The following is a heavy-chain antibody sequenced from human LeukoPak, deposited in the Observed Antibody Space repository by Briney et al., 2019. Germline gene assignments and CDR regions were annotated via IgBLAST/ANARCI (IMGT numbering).Heavy chain of an antibody. D-gene: IGHD3-3*01. Sequence: GGSLRLSCAASGFTFSSYGMHWVRQAPGKGLEWVAVISYDGGNKYYADSVKGRFPISRDNSKNTLYLQMNSLRAEDTAVYYCAKALRFLEWLSPFDYWGQGTLVTVSS. V-gene: IGHV3-30*18. CDR2: ISYDGGNK. CDR3: AKALRFLEWLSPFDY. J-gene: IGHJ4*02. CDR1: GFTFSSYG.